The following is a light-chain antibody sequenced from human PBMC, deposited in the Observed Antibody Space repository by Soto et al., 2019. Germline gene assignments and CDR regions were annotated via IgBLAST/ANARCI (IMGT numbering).Light chain of an antibody. Sequence: EIVMTQSPSTLSVSPGERATLSCRASQSISSNLAWYQQKLGQAPRLLIYRASTRATGIPARFSGSGSGTEFTLTISSXQSEDFALYYCHQYENWPQTFGQGTKVDIK. J-gene: IGKJ1*01. V-gene: IGKV3-15*01. CDR3: HQYENWPQT. CDR1: QSISSN. CDR2: RAS.